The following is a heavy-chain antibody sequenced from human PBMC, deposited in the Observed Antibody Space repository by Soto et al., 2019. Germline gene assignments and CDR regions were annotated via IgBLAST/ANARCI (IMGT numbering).Heavy chain of an antibody. Sequence: GGSLRLSCAASGFTVSSNYMSWVRQAPGKGLEWVSVIYSGGSTYYADSVKGRFTISRDNSKNTLYLQMNSLRGEDTAVYYCAIRRDDGGAHNYLYYIPVRRKATTVTVSS. V-gene: IGHV3-66*01. CDR1: GFTVSSNY. D-gene: IGHD4-17*01. J-gene: IGHJ6*03. CDR2: IYSGGST. CDR3: AIRRDDGGAHNYLYYIPV.